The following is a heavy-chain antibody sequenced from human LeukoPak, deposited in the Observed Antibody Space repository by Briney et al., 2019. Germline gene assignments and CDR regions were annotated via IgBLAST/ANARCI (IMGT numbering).Heavy chain of an antibody. V-gene: IGHV1-8*01. J-gene: IGHJ4*02. Sequence: GASVKVSCKASGYTFTSYDINWVRQATGQGLEWMGWMNPNSGNTGYAQKFHGRVTMTRNTSTSTAYMELRSLRSEDAAVYYCARGGRYYGDPKHFDYWGQGTLVTVSS. D-gene: IGHD4-17*01. CDR3: ARGGRYYGDPKHFDY. CDR2: MNPNSGNT. CDR1: GYTFTSYD.